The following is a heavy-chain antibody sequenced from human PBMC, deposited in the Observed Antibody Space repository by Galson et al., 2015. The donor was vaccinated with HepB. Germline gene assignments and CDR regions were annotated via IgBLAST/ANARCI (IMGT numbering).Heavy chain of an antibody. CDR2: INPSGGST. CDR1: GYTFINSF. Sequence: SVKVSCKASGYTFINSFIHWARQAPGHGLEWMGVINPSGGSTSYAQKFQGRVTMTRDTSTSTVYMDLISLGSEDTAVYYCAKEGTLAYCGGDCYSDWFDPWGQGTLVTVSS. J-gene: IGHJ5*02. V-gene: IGHV1-46*01. D-gene: IGHD2-21*02. CDR3: AKEGTLAYCGGDCYSDWFDP.